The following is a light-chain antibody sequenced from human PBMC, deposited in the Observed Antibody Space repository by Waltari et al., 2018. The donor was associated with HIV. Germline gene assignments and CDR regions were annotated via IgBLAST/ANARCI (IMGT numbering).Light chain of an antibody. V-gene: IGLV1-47*01. Sequence: QPKMTQAPSASKTPGQRITMSCSVTKYNIGNNFIYWYQQIAGAAPRLVMARHDQRPAGVPDRFSGTKSGTSAFLAITGLRLDDEATYFCASWDDNLGHWIFGGGTKLTVL. CDR2: RHD. CDR3: ASWDDNLGHWI. J-gene: IGLJ2*01. CDR1: KYNIGNNF.